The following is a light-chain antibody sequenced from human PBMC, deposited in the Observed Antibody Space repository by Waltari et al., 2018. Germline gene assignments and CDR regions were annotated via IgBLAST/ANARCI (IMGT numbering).Light chain of an antibody. J-gene: IGLJ2*01. Sequence: QSALTQPASVSGSPGQSITISCTGTSSDVGSYNLVSWYQQHPGEAPKHMIYEVSKRPSGVSSRFSGAKSGNTASLTISGLQAEDEADYYCCSYAGSSTHVVFGGGTKLTVL. CDR1: SSDVGSYNL. CDR3: CSYAGSSTHVV. V-gene: IGLV2-23*02. CDR2: EVS.